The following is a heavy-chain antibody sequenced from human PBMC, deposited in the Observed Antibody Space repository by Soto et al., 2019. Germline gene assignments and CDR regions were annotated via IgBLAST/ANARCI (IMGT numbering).Heavy chain of an antibody. D-gene: IGHD1-7*01. V-gene: IGHV4-30-4*01. J-gene: IGHJ6*02. CDR3: ARDRGLELTTRYYYGMDV. Sequence: QVQLQESGPGLVKPSQTLSLTCTVSGGSISSGGYYWSWIRQHPGKGLEWIGYIYYSGSTYYNPSLKCRVTISVDTSKNQLSLKLSCVTAADTAVYYCARDRGLELTTRYYYGMDVWGQGTTVTVSS. CDR2: IYYSGST. CDR1: GGSISSGGYY.